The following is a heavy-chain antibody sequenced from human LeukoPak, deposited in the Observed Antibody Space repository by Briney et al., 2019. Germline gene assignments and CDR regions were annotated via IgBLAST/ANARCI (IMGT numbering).Heavy chain of an antibody. V-gene: IGHV3-74*01. CDR3: TRDQTQAGPTTVDH. CDR2: ISSGGSDT. Sequence: GGSLRLSCVASGFSFSSYWMHWVRQDPGKGLVWVSRISSGGSDTKYVDSVKGRFTISRDNGKNTLYLEMNSLRVEDTAVYYCTRDQTQAGPTTVDHWGQGTQVTASS. D-gene: IGHD1-14*01. CDR1: GFSFSSYW. J-gene: IGHJ4*02.